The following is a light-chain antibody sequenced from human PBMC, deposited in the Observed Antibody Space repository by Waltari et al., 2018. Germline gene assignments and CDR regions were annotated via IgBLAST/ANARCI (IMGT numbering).Light chain of an antibody. CDR2: LGS. V-gene: IGKV2-28*01. CDR3: MQALQTPYT. Sequence: DIVMTQSPLSLSVTPGEPASISCRSSQSLVHRNGDDFFDWYGQKPGQSPQLLIYLGSYRASGVPDRFSGSGSGTDFSLKISRVEAEDVGVYYCMQALQTPYTFGQGTKLEIK. J-gene: IGKJ2*01. CDR1: QSLVHRNGDDF.